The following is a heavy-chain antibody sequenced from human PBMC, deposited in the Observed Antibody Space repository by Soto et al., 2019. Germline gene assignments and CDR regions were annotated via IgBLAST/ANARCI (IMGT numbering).Heavy chain of an antibody. CDR1: GGSISSSSYY. CDR2: IYYSGST. J-gene: IGHJ3*01. CDR3: ARQGSGA. Sequence: QLQLQESGPGLMKPSETLSLTCTVSGGSISSSSYYWGWIRQPPGKGLEWIGSIYYSGSTYYNPSXKXRVXISGDTSKNQFSLKLSSVTAADTAVYYCARQGSGAWGQGTMVTVSS. V-gene: IGHV4-39*01. D-gene: IGHD2-15*01.